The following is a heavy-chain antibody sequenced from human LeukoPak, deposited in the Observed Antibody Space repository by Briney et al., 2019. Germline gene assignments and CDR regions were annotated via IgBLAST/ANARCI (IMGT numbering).Heavy chain of an antibody. CDR1: GFTVSSNY. CDR3: ARGPAFDM. J-gene: IGHJ3*02. CDR2: IYSDTST. V-gene: IGHV3-66*01. Sequence: PGGSLRLSCAASGFTVSSNYMSWVRQVPGKGLEWVSVIYSDTSTYYADSVKGRFTISRDNSKNTLFLQMNSLRDEDTAVYYCARGPAFDMWGQGTMVTVSS.